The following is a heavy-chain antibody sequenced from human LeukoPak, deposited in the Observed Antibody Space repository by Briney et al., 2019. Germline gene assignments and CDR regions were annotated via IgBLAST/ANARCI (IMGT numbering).Heavy chain of an antibody. CDR2: ISGSGGST. J-gene: IGHJ4*02. CDR3: ARTDIVVVVAASPFDY. Sequence: PGGSLRLSCAASGFTFSSYAMSWVRQAPGKGLEWFSAISGSGGSTYYADSVKGRFTISRDNSKNTLYLQMNSLRAEDTAVYYCARTDIVVVVAASPFDYWGQGTLVTVSS. CDR1: GFTFSSYA. V-gene: IGHV3-23*01. D-gene: IGHD2-15*01.